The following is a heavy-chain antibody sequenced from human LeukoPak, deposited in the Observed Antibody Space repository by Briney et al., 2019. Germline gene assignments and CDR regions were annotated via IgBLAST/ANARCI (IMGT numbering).Heavy chain of an antibody. CDR1: GYAFTGYY. Sequence: GASVKVSCKASGYAFTGYYMHWVRQAPGQGLEWMGWINPNSGGTNYAQKFQGRVTMTRDTSISTAYMELSRLRSDDTAVYYCARDYDFWSGYSAWGQGTLVTVSS. J-gene: IGHJ5*02. D-gene: IGHD3-3*01. CDR3: ARDYDFWSGYSA. CDR2: INPNSGGT. V-gene: IGHV1-2*02.